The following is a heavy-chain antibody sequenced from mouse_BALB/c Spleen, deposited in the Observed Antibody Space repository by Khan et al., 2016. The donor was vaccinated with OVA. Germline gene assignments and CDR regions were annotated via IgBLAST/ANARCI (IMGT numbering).Heavy chain of an antibody. CDR3: ASGYDYGWYFDV. CDR2: INTRSGVP. D-gene: IGHD2-4*01. V-gene: IGHV9-4*02. Sequence: QIQLVQSGPELKKPGETVRISCKASGYTFTTAGMQWVQKMPGKGLKWIGWINTRSGVPKYAEDFKGRFAFSLETSANTAYLQISNLKNDDTATYFCASGYDYGWYFDVWGAGTTVTVTS. CDR1: GYTFTTAG. J-gene: IGHJ1*01.